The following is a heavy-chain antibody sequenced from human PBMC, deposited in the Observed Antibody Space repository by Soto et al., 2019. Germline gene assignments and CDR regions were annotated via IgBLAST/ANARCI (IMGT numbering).Heavy chain of an antibody. D-gene: IGHD2-2*01. CDR1: GFPFNNYG. CDR3: AREDSVIIPAVSDF. CDR2: VSKSDYT. Sequence: GGSLRLSCTVSGFPFNNYGMNWVRQAPGKGLEWVSSVSKSDYTYYSDSVKGRFTSSRDNAKNSVSLQKNTLRVEDTAVYYCAREDSVIIPAVSDFWGQGTLVTVSS. J-gene: IGHJ4*02. V-gene: IGHV3-21*01.